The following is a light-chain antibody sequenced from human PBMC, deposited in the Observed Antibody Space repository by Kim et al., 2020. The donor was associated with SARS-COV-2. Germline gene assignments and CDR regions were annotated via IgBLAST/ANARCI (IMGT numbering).Light chain of an antibody. CDR2: DAS. Sequence: LPPGERATPSCGASQSVSSYLAWYQQKPGQAPRLLIYDASNRATGIPARFSGSGSGTDFTLTISSLEPEDFAVYYSQQRSNWPLTFGGGTKVDIK. V-gene: IGKV3-11*01. CDR1: QSVSSY. J-gene: IGKJ4*01. CDR3: QQRSNWPLT.